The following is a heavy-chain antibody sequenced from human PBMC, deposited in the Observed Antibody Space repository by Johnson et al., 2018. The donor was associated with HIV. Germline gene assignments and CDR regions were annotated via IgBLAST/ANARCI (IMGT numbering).Heavy chain of an antibody. J-gene: IGHJ3*02. Sequence: QLVESGGGVVQPGGSLRLSCAASGFTFSSYGMHWVRQAPGKGLEWVAFIRFDGNNKYYADSVKGRFTISRENYKNTLYLQMNSLRAEDTAVYYCTKGFRAAAGTGDAFDIWGQGTMVTVSS. CDR3: TKGFRAAAGTGDAFDI. D-gene: IGHD6-13*01. CDR1: GFTFSSYG. V-gene: IGHV3-30*02. CDR2: IRFDGNNK.